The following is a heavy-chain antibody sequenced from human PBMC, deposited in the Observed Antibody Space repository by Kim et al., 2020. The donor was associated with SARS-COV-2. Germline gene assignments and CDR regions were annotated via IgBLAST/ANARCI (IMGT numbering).Heavy chain of an antibody. CDR3: AKEIYDILTRIRWFDP. Sequence: VKGRFSISRDNSKNTLYLQMDSLRAEDTAVYYCAKEIYDILTRIRWFDPWGQGTLVTVSS. J-gene: IGHJ5*02. V-gene: IGHV3-23*01. D-gene: IGHD3-9*01.